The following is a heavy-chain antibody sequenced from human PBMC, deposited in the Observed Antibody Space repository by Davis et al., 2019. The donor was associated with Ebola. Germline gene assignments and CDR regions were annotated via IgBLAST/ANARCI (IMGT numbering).Heavy chain of an antibody. V-gene: IGHV4-39*07. Sequence: SETLSLTCTVSGGSISSSSYYWGWIRQPPGKGLEWIGEIYHSGSTNYNPSLKSRVTISVDKSKNQFSLKLSSVTAADTAVYYCARDSNSYGMDVWGQGTTVTVSS. CDR2: IYHSGST. CDR1: GGSISSSSYY. CDR3: ARDSNSYGMDV. J-gene: IGHJ6*02.